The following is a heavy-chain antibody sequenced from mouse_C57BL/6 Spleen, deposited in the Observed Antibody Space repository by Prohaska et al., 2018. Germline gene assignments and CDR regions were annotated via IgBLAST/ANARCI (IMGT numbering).Heavy chain of an antibody. CDR2: IRLKSDNYAT. CDR1: GFTFSNYW. V-gene: IGHV6-3*01. D-gene: IGHD4-1*01. J-gene: IGHJ3*01. Sequence: EVKLEESGGGFVQPGGSMKLSCVASGFTFSNYWMNWVRQSPAKGLEWVAQIRLKSDNYATHYAESVKGRFTISRDDSKSSVYLQMNNLRAEDTGIYYCTGDWDGAYWGQGTLVTVSA. CDR3: TGDWDGAY.